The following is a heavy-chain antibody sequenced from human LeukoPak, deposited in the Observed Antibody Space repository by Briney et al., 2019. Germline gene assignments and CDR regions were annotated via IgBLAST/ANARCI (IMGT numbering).Heavy chain of an antibody. CDR2: IYHSAST. J-gene: IGHJ4*02. Sequence: IPSGTLSLTCAVSGGSISSSNWWSWVRQPPGKGLEWIGEIYHSASTNYNPSLKSRVTISVDKSKNQFSLKLSSVTAADTAVYYCARNTAMMEYFDYWGQGTLVTVSS. CDR3: ARNTAMMEYFDY. V-gene: IGHV4-4*02. D-gene: IGHD5-18*01. CDR1: GGSISSSNW.